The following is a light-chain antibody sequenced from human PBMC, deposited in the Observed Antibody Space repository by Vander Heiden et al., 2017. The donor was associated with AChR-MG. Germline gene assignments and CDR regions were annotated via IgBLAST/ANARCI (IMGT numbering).Light chain of an antibody. Sequence: SYELTQSPPVSVSPGQTARITCSGDALPKQYAYWFQQKPGQAPVVVILRDSQRSSGIPERFSGSSSGTTVTLTISGAQPEDEADYYCQSADSSGTSLVFGPGTKVTVL. J-gene: IGLJ1*01. CDR1: ALPKQY. V-gene: IGLV3-25*03. CDR3: QSADSSGTSLV. CDR2: RDS.